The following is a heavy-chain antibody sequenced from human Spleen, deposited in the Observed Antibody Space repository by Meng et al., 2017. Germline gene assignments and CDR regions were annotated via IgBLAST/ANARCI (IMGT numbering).Heavy chain of an antibody. CDR1: GDCFSGYY. CDR3: ARGPSTMAHDFDY. D-gene: IGHD1-1*01. J-gene: IGHJ4*02. Sequence: QGQLQHGGAEPLDTSEISSLTCGDFGDCFSGYYVRRIRQPPGKGLEWIEEINHGGSTTYNPSLKSRATISADTSQNNLSLKLSSVTAADSAVYYCARGPSTMAHDFDYWGQGTLVTVSS. V-gene: IGHV4-34*01. CDR2: INHGGST.